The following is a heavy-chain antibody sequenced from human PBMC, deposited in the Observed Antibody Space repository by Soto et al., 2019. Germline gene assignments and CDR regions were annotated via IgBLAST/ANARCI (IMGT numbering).Heavy chain of an antibody. V-gene: IGHV1-69*08. CDR3: ARDILPPLVGATTYYYYGMDV. J-gene: IGHJ6*02. CDR1: GGTFSSYT. Sequence: QVQLVQSGAEVKKPGSSVKVSCKASGGTFSSYTISWVRQAPGQGLEWMGRIIPILGIANYAQKFQGRVTSTADKSTSTAYMELSSLRSEDTAVYYCARDILPPLVGATTYYYYGMDVWGQGTTVTVSS. D-gene: IGHD1-26*01. CDR2: IIPILGIA.